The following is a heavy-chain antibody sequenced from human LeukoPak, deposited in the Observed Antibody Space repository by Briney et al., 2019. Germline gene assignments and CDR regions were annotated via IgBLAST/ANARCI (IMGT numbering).Heavy chain of an antibody. D-gene: IGHD6-6*01. CDR2: INPSSGGT. Sequence: EASVKVSCKASGYTFTDYFIHWVRQAPGQGPEWMGWINPSSGGTKFAQNFQGRVTMTRDTSISTAYMELSRLRSDDTAVYFCARDQVGNFEYSSPDADCWGQGTLVTVSS. CDR1: GYTFTDYF. V-gene: IGHV1-2*02. J-gene: IGHJ4*02. CDR3: ARDQVGNFEYSSPDADC.